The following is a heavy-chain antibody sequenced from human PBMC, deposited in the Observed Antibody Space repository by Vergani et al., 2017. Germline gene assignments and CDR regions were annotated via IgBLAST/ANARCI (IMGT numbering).Heavy chain of an antibody. V-gene: IGHV4-34*01. J-gene: IGHJ4*02. CDR3: ARLLVRGDTTIDY. CDR1: GGSFSGYY. D-gene: IGHD3-10*01. Sequence: QVQLQQWGAGLLKPSETLSLTCAVYGGSFSGYYWSWIRQPPGKGLEWIGSIYHSGSTYYNPSLKSRVTISVDTSKNQFSLKLSSVTAADTAVYYCARLLVRGDTTIDYWGQGTLVTVSS. CDR2: IYHSGST.